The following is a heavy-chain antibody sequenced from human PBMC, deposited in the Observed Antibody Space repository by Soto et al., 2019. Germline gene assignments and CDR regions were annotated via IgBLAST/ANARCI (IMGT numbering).Heavy chain of an antibody. D-gene: IGHD3-3*01. J-gene: IGHJ4*02. V-gene: IGHV4-39*01. CDR1: GGSISSSSYY. CDR2: IYYSGST. Sequence: QLQLQESGPGLVKPSETLSLTCTVSGGSISSSSYYWGWIRQPPGKGLEWIGSIYYSGSTYYNPSLKSRVPLSVDTSKNQFPLKLSSVTAADTAVYYCVGDGGPYYDFWSGYRLGIFDYWGQGTLVTVSS. CDR3: VGDGGPYYDFWSGYRLGIFDY.